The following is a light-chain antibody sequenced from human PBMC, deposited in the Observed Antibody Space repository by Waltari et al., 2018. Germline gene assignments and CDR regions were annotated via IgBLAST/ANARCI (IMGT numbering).Light chain of an antibody. CDR3: CSYAGSYSFV. CDR1: SSDVGGYNY. J-gene: IGLJ1*01. CDR2: DVS. V-gene: IGLV2-11*01. Sequence: QSALTQPRSVSGSPGQSVTIPCTGTSSDVGGYNYFSWYQQHPGKVPKPMIYDVSKRPSGVPDRFSGSKSGNTASLTISGLQAEDEADYYCCSYAGSYSFVFGTGTKVTVL.